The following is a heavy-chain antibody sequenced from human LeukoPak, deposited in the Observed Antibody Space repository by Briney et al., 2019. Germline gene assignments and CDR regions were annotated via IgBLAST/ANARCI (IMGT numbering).Heavy chain of an antibody. Sequence: GGSLRLSCAVSGITLSNYGMSWVRQAPGKGLEWVAGISDSGGRTNYADSVKGRFTISRDNPKNTLYLQMNSLRAEDTAVYFCAKRGMVIRVILVGFHKEAYYFDSWGQGALVTVSS. D-gene: IGHD2-21*01. V-gene: IGHV3-23*01. CDR2: ISDSGGRT. J-gene: IGHJ4*02. CDR1: GITLSNYG. CDR3: AKRGMVIRVILVGFHKEAYYFDS.